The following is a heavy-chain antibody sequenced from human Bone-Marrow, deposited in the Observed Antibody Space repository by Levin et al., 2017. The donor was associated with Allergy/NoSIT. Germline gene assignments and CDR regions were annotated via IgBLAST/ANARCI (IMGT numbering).Heavy chain of an antibody. Sequence: GGSLRLSCAASGFTFHTYAMHWVRQAPGKGLEWVAAISYDGFMKYYADSVKGRLTISRDNANNTLYLQINSLRPEDTAVYHCARVAPRSSWSGNWFDPWGQGTLLTVSS. CDR1: GFTFHTYA. CDR3: ARVAPRSSWSGNWFDP. V-gene: IGHV3-30*03. J-gene: IGHJ5*01. D-gene: IGHD6-13*01. CDR2: ISYDGFMK.